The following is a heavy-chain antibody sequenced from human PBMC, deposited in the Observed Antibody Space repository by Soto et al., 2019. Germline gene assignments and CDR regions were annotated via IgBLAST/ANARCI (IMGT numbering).Heavy chain of an antibody. J-gene: IGHJ4*02. CDR1: GYTFTGYY. V-gene: IGHV1-2*04. CDR2: INPNSGGT. D-gene: IGHD5-12*01. Sequence: ASVKVSCKASGYTFTGYYMHWLRQAPGQGLEGMGWINPNSGGTNDAQKFQGCVTMTRDTSRSPAYMELRSLRSADTAAYYCARDSGYDSFYYWGQGTLVTACS. CDR3: ARDSGYDSFYY.